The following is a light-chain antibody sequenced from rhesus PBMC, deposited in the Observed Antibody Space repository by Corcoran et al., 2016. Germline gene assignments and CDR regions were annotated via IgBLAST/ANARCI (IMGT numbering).Light chain of an antibody. CDR2: AAS. Sequence: DIQMTQSPSSLSASAGDTVTITCQASQSIINNLAWYQPKPGNVPKLLIYAASPLQSGVPTRFSGSGSGKYFTLTISSLQPEDFATYYCQHGYCIFTFGPGTKLDVK. CDR1: QSIINN. V-gene: IGKV1-25*02. CDR3: QHGYCIFT. J-gene: IGKJ3*01.